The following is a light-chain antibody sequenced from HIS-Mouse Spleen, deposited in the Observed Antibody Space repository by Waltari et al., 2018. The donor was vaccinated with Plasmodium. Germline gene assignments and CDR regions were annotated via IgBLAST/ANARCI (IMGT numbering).Light chain of an antibody. J-gene: IGLJ1*01. CDR1: SSDVGGYNY. Sequence: QSALTQPRSASGSPGQSVTISCTGTSSDVGGYNYVSWYQQHPGQAPKLMIYGVSKRPSGVPDRCSGSKSGNTASLTISGLQAEDEADYYCCSYAGSYTFVFGTGTKVTVL. CDR2: GVS. V-gene: IGLV2-11*01. CDR3: CSYAGSYTFV.